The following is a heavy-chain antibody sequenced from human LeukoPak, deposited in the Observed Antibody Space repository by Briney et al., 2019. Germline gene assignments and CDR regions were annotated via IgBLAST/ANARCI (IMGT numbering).Heavy chain of an antibody. CDR1: GGTFSSYA. J-gene: IGHJ4*02. Sequence: GASVTVSCKASGGTFSSYAISWVRQAPGQGREWMGGIIPIFGTANYTQKFQGRVTITTDESTSTAYMELSSLRSEDTAVYYCARVDTAMVVLDYWGQGTLVTVSS. V-gene: IGHV1-69*05. CDR2: IIPIFGTA. CDR3: ARVDTAMVVLDY. D-gene: IGHD5-18*01.